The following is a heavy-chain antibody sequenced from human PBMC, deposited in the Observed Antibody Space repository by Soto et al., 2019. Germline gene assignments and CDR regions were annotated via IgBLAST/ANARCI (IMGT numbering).Heavy chain of an antibody. V-gene: IGHV3-9*01. Sequence: EVQLVESGGALVQPGRSLRLSCVASGFIFDDYAMHWVRQVPGKGLEWVSSISWNSGEVGYADSVKGRFTISRDNAQXSLYLQMNSLRAEDTALYYCAKDSRIHTYYYGADVWGQGTTVTVSS. J-gene: IGHJ6*02. D-gene: IGHD5-18*01. CDR1: GFIFDDYA. CDR3: AKDSRIHTYYYGADV. CDR2: ISWNSGEV.